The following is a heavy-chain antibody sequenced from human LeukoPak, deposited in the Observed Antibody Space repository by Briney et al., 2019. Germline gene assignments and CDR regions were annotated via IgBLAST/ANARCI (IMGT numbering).Heavy chain of an antibody. CDR2: ISDNT. V-gene: IGHV3-23*01. Sequence: GGSLRLSCAVSGFTFSMYAMAWVRQAPGKGLEWVSGISDNTYYADSVRGRFTISRDNSKNTLCLQMNSLRAEDTAVYYCAKGQGSGIYKYYFDYWGQGTLVTVSS. D-gene: IGHD3-10*01. J-gene: IGHJ4*02. CDR3: AKGQGSGIYKYYFDY. CDR1: GFTFSMYA.